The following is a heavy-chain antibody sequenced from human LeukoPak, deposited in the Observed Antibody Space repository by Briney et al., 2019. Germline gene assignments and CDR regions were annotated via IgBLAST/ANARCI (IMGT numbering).Heavy chain of an antibody. V-gene: IGHV4-59*08. Sequence: SETLSLTCTVWSGSIRNYYGRWMRQPPGKGPEWIGFSDYSGNTNYNPSLKSRVTISLDTSKDQIALKLSSVTAADTAVYYCARLNGGGWGQGTLVVVTS. CDR2: SDYSGNT. D-gene: IGHD2-8*01. CDR1: SGSIRNYY. J-gene: IGHJ4*02. CDR3: ARLNGGG.